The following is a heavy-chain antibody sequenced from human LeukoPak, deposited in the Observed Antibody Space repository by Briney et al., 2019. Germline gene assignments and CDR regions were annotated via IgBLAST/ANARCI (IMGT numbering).Heavy chain of an antibody. CDR2: TYYRSKWYN. D-gene: IGHD6-19*01. J-gene: IGHJ6*03. Sequence: SQALSLTCPISRDSVPSNSAAWIWIRQSPSRALVCLGRTYYRSKWYNDYAVSVKSRITINPDTSKLQFSLQLNSVTPEDTAVYYCARERPPVAVGRMDVWGKGTPVTVSS. V-gene: IGHV6-1*01. CDR1: RDSVPSNSAA. CDR3: ARERPPVAVGRMDV.